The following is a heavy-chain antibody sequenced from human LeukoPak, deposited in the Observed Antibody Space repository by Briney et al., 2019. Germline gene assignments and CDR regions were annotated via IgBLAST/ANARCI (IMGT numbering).Heavy chain of an antibody. J-gene: IGHJ4*02. CDR1: GFTFSSYA. CDR3: AREVVGTIGH. D-gene: IGHD1-26*01. CDR2: ISYDGSNK. Sequence: GGSLRLSCAASGFTFSSYAMSWVRQAPGKGLEWVAVISYDGSNKYYADSVKGRFTISRDNSKNTLYLQMNSLRAEDTAVYYCAREVVGTIGHWGQGTLVTVSS. V-gene: IGHV3-30-3*01.